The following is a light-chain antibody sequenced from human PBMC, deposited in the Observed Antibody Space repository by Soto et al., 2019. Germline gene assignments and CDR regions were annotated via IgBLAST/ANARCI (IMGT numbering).Light chain of an antibody. CDR3: QHLNSYPLA. CDR2: AAS. CDR1: QGISSY. J-gene: IGKJ3*01. Sequence: IQLTQSPSSLSASVGDRVTITCRASQGISSYLAWYQQKLGKAPKLLIYAASTLQSGVPSRFSGSGSGTDFTLTISSLQPEDFATYYCQHLNSYPLAFGPGTTVDIK. V-gene: IGKV1-9*01.